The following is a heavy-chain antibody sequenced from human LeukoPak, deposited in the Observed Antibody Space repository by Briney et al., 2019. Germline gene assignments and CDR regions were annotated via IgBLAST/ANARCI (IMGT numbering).Heavy chain of an antibody. Sequence: PSETLSLTCTVSGGSVSSSSYYWVWIRQPPGKGLEWIGSISSSGSTYYNASLKSRVTISVDSYRRKVSLELSSVTAADTDMYYCARELIAAPVLGAFDVWGQGAMVTVSS. CDR1: GGSVSSSSYY. CDR2: ISSSGST. CDR3: ARELIAAPVLGAFDV. V-gene: IGHV4-39*07. D-gene: IGHD6-6*01. J-gene: IGHJ3*01.